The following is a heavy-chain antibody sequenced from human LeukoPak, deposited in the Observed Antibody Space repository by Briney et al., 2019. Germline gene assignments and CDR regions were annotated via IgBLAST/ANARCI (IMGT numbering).Heavy chain of an antibody. Sequence: GGSLRLSCAASGFTFSSYAMSWVRQAPGKGLEWVSGISWNSGSIGYADSVKGRFTISRDNAKNSLYLQMNSLRAEDTALYYCAKDSSSTTRGGLSYYYGMDVWGQGTTVTVSS. CDR2: ISWNSGSI. J-gene: IGHJ6*02. D-gene: IGHD2-2*01. CDR1: GFTFSSYA. CDR3: AKDSSSTTRGGLSYYYGMDV. V-gene: IGHV3-9*01.